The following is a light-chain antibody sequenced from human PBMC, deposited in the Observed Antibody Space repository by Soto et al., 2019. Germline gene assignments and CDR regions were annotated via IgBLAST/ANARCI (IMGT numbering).Light chain of an antibody. V-gene: IGKV1-5*03. CDR1: QSISSW. CDR3: QQCHSYPWT. Sequence: DIQMTQSPSTLSASVGDRVTITCRASQSISSWLDWYQQKPGKAPKLLIYKASSLESGVPSRFSGSGSGTEFTLTISSLQPDDFAAYYCQQCHSYPWTFGQGTKVEIK. J-gene: IGKJ1*01. CDR2: KAS.